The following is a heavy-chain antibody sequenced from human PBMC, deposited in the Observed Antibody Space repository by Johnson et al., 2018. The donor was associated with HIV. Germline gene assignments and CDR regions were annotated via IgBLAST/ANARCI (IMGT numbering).Heavy chain of an antibody. CDR1: GFTFSSYG. D-gene: IGHD5-24*01. V-gene: IGHV3-30*02. CDR3: ARAYNDAFDI. J-gene: IGHJ3*02. CDR2: IRYDGSNK. Sequence: QVQLVESGGGVVQPGGSLRLSCAASGFTFSSYGMHWVRQAPGKGLEWVAFIRYDGSNKYYADSVKGRFTISRDNSKNTLYLQMNSLRAEDTAVFYCARAYNDAFDIWGQGTMVTVSS.